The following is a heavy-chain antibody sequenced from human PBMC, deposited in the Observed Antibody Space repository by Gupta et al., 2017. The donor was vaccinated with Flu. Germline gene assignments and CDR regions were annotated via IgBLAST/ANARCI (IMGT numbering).Heavy chain of an antibody. V-gene: IGHV3-21*01. CDR1: GFTLSRSS. CDR3: ARDSFPSIAVADISIDY. J-gene: IGHJ4*02. Sequence: EVQLVESGGGLVKPGGALRLSCAAFGFTLSRSSMNCVSQAPGKGLAWVSSISSSSSYIYYADSVKGRFTISRDNAKSSLYLQMNSLRAEDTAVYYCARDSFPSIAVADISIDYWGQGTLVTVSS. CDR2: ISSSSSYI. D-gene: IGHD6-19*01.